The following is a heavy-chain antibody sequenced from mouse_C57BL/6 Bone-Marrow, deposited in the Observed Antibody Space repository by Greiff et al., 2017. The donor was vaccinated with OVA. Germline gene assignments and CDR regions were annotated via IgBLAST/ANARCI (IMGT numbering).Heavy chain of an antibody. J-gene: IGHJ3*01. Sequence: DVKLVESGGGLVQPGGSLSLSCAASGFTFTDYYMSWVRQPPGKALEWLGFIRNKANGYTTEYSASVKGRFTISRDNSQSILYLQMNALRAEDSATYYCARYYDYDPFAYWGQGTLVTVSA. CDR1: GFTFTDYY. D-gene: IGHD2-4*01. CDR3: ARYYDYDPFAY. V-gene: IGHV7-3*01. CDR2: IRNKANGYTT.